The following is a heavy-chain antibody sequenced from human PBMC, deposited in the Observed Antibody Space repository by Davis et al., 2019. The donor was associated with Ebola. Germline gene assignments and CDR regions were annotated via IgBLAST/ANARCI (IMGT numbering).Heavy chain of an antibody. V-gene: IGHV3-11*01. CDR3: ARLLKYSSRGGWFDP. CDR2: ISGSDST. J-gene: IGHJ5*02. CDR1: GFTFSDYY. Sequence: GESLKTSCAASGFTFSDYYMSWIRQAPGKGLEWVSYISGSDSTTYADAVKGRFTVSRDNAKNSVFLYMDSLRAEDTAVYYCARLLKYSSRGGWFDPWGQGTLVTVSS. D-gene: IGHD6-13*01.